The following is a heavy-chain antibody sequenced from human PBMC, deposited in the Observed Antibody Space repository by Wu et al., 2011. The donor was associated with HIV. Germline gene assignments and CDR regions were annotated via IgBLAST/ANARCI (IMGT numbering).Heavy chain of an antibody. J-gene: IGHJ4*02. CDR1: GGTFRRYA. Sequence: QVQLVQSGAEVKKPGSSVKVSCKASGGTFRRYAISWVRQAPGQGLEWLGRIILIFGTANYAQKFQGRVTITADESTSTAYMELSSLRSEDTAVYYCARAASAAGGDNWGQGTLVTVSS. V-gene: IGHV1-69*18. CDR3: ARAASAAGGDN. CDR2: IILIFGTA. D-gene: IGHD2-15*01.